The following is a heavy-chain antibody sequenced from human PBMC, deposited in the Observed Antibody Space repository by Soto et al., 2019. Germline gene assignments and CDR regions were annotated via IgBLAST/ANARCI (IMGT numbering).Heavy chain of an antibody. D-gene: IGHD3-16*01. CDR2: INWKSDI. CDR1: GLTFDDNA. Sequence: PLRLSCAVSGLTFDDNAMHWVRQAPEKGLEWVSGINWKSDIGYADSVKGRFTISRDNAENSLYLQMNSLRAEDTALYYCAISQDRGGRTTFIYWGQGTQVTVSS. J-gene: IGHJ4*02. CDR3: AISQDRGGRTTFIY. V-gene: IGHV3-9*01.